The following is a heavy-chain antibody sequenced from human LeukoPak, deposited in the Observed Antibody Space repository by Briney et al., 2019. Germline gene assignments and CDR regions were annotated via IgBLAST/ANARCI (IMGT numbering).Heavy chain of an antibody. CDR2: IIPIFGIA. D-gene: IGHD3-22*01. CDR3: AREGYDSSGYQRHFDY. V-gene: IGHV1-69*04. CDR1: GGSFSSYD. J-gene: IGHJ4*02. Sequence: SVRFSCKASGGSFSSYDISGVGQAPGQRLEWMGRIIPIFGIANYAQKFQGRVTITADKSTSTAYMELSSLRSEDTAVYYCAREGYDSSGYQRHFDYWGQGTLVTVSS.